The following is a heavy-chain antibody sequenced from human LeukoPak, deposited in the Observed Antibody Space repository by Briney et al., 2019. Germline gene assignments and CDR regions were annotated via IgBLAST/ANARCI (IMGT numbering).Heavy chain of an antibody. Sequence: GGSLRLSCAASGFTFDDYAMHWVRQAPGKGLEWVSGISWNSGSIGYADSVKGRFTISRDNAKNSLYLQMNSLRAEDTALYYCAKETSIAAAGTPVDYWGQGILVTVSS. CDR3: AKETSIAAAGTPVDY. CDR2: ISWNSGSI. J-gene: IGHJ4*02. D-gene: IGHD6-13*01. V-gene: IGHV3-9*01. CDR1: GFTFDDYA.